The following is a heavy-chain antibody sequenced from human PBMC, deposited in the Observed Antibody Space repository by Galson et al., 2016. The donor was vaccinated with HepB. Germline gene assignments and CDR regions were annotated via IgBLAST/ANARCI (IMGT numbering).Heavy chain of an antibody. V-gene: IGHV3-66*02. CDR2: IYSGGST. CDR3: ARDARFSWDDRELLGASFDI. CDR1: GFTFSDYF. J-gene: IGHJ3*02. D-gene: IGHD1-1*01. Sequence: SLRLSCAASGFTFSDYFMSWIRQAPGKGLEWVSVIYSGGSTYYADSVRGRFTISRDNSKNMLYLQMNSLRAEDTAVYYCARDARFSWDDRELLGASFDIWGQGTIVTVSS.